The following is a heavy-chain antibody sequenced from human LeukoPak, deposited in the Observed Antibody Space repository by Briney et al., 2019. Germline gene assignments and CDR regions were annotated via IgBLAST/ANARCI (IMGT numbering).Heavy chain of an antibody. CDR1: GFTFSSYW. D-gene: IGHD3-22*01. Sequence: GGSLRLSCAASGFTFSSYWMSWVRQAPGKGLEWVANIKQDGSEKYYVDSVKGRFTISRDNAKNSVYLQMNSLRSEDTAVYYCARGKFDSSGYYIDYWGQGTLVTVSS. CDR3: ARGKFDSSGYYIDY. J-gene: IGHJ4*02. V-gene: IGHV3-7*01. CDR2: IKQDGSEK.